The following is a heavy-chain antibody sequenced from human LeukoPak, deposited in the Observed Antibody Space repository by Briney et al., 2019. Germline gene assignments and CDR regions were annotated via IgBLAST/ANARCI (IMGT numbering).Heavy chain of an antibody. V-gene: IGHV3-23*01. CDR3: AKDREYSSGWYPPTFDY. J-gene: IGHJ4*02. CDR2: ISGSGGST. CDR1: GFTFSSYA. Sequence: GSLRLSCAASGFTFSSYAMSWVRQAPGKGLEWVSAISGSGGSTYYADSVKGRFTISRDNSKNTLYLQMNSLRAEDTAVYYCAKDREYSSGWYPPTFDYWGQGTLVTVSS. D-gene: IGHD6-19*01.